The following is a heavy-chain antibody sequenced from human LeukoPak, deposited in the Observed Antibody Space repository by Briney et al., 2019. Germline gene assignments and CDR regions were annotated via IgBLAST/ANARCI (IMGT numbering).Heavy chain of an antibody. Sequence: PGGSLRLSCAASGFAFSDYSMNWVRQAPGKGLVWVSRINSDGSSTSYADSVRGRFTISRDNAKNTLYLQMNSLRAEDTAVYYCARVLGGKYQLRRYFDYWGQGTLVTVSS. CDR3: ARVLGGKYQLRRYFDY. J-gene: IGHJ4*02. CDR2: INSDGSST. CDR1: GFAFSDYS. D-gene: IGHD2-2*01. V-gene: IGHV3-74*01.